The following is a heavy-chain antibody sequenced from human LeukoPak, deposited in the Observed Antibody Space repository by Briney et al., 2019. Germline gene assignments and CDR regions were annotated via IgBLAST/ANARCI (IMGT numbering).Heavy chain of an antibody. CDR2: ISSSGSSI. J-gene: IGHJ3*02. D-gene: IGHD3-22*01. V-gene: IGHV3-48*03. CDR3: AIDSHKFDSSGYYPDAFGI. Sequence: PGGSLRLSCAGSGFTVRNYAMNWVRQAPGKGLEWVSYISSSGSSIYYADSVKGRFTISRDNAKKSLYLQMHSLRAEDTAVYYSAIDSHKFDSSGYYPDAFGICGQGTMVTVSS. CDR1: GFTVRNYA.